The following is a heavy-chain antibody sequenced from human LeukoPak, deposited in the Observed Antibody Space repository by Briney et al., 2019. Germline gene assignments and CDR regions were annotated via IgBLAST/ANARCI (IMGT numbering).Heavy chain of an antibody. CDR2: TYYRSKWYN. CDR1: GDSVSSNSAA. Sequence: SQTLSLTCAISGDSVSSNSAAWNWIRPSPSRGLEWLGRTYYRSKWYNDYAVSVKSRITINPDTSKNQFSLQLNSVTPEDTAVYYCARDFPSWNDVRDAFDIWGQGTMVTVSS. CDR3: ARDFPSWNDVRDAFDI. J-gene: IGHJ3*02. D-gene: IGHD1-1*01. V-gene: IGHV6-1*01.